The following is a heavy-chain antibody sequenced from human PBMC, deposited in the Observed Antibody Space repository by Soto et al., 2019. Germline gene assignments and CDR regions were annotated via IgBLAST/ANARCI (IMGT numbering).Heavy chain of an antibody. Sequence: WASVKVSCKASGYNFTSHYLQWVRQAPGQGLEWMGIINPYTETTTYAQKFQGRVTMTTDTSSNTVYMELTSLTSEDTAMYYCTREHCCGDCVFDYWGQGTLVTVSS. D-gene: IGHD2-21*02. J-gene: IGHJ4*02. V-gene: IGHV1-46*01. CDR1: GYNFTSHY. CDR3: TREHCCGDCVFDY. CDR2: INPYTETT.